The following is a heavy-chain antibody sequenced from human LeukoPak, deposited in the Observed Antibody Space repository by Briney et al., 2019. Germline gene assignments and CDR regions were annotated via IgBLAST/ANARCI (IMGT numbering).Heavy chain of an antibody. CDR3: ARVDFHRPLDY. J-gene: IGHJ4*02. CDR1: GYSFTSYW. V-gene: IGHV5-51*01. CDR2: IYPGDSDT. Sequence: GESLKISCKGSGYSFTSYWIGWVRQMPGKGLEWMGIIYPGDSDTRYSPSFQGQVAISADKSISTAYLQWSSLKASDTAIYYSARVDFHRPLDYWGRGTLVSVSS. D-gene: IGHD5-12*01.